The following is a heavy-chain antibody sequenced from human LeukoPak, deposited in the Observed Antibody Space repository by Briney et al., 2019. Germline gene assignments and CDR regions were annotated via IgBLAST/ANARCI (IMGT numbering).Heavy chain of an antibody. CDR2: IKQDGSEK. CDR3: ARVGSSGYWYYFDY. D-gene: IGHD3-22*01. Sequence: GGSLRLSCAASGFTFSSYWMSWVRQAPGKGLEWVANIKQDGSEKYYVDSVKGRFTISRDNAKNSLYLQMNSLRAEDTAVYYCARVGSSGYWYYFDYGGQGTLVTVSS. V-gene: IGHV3-7*01. CDR1: GFTFSSYW. J-gene: IGHJ4*02.